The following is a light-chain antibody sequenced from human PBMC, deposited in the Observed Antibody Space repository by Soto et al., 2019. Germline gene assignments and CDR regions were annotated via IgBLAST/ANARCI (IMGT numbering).Light chain of an antibody. CDR2: AES. Sequence: DIRMTQSPSSLSASVGDRVTITCRAGQSISSYLNWYQQKPGKAPKLLIYAESSLQSGVPSRFSGSGSGTDFTLTISSLQPEDFATYYCQQSYRTPHTCGQGTKLDIK. J-gene: IGKJ2*01. CDR3: QQSYRTPHT. CDR1: QSISSY. V-gene: IGKV1-39*01.